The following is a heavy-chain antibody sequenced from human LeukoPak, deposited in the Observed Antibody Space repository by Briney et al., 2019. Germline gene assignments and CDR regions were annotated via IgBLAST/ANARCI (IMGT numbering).Heavy chain of an antibody. D-gene: IGHD4-23*01. CDR3: ATQSTPLANGGY. CDR1: GFTFHNAW. Sequence: GGSLSLSFAASGFTFHNAWMRWVRQAPGKGLEWVGRIISKTDGGTTYYAAPVKGRFTISRDDSKNTLYLQMNSLKTEDTAVYYCATQSTPLANGGYWGQRTLVRVSS. J-gene: IGHJ4*02. V-gene: IGHV3-15*01. CDR2: IISKTDGGTT.